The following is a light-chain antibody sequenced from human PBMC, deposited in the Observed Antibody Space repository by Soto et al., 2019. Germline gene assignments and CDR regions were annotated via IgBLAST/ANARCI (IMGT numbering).Light chain of an antibody. CDR2: DAS. CDR1: QSVTSSY. CDR3: QHYGTSLST. J-gene: IGKJ1*01. Sequence: EIVLTQSPGTLSLSPGERATLSCRASQSVTSSYLAWYQQKPGQAPRLLIYDASNRATGIPDRFSGSGSGTDFTLTISRLEPEDFAVYYCQHYGTSLSTFGQGTKVDI. V-gene: IGKV3-20*01.